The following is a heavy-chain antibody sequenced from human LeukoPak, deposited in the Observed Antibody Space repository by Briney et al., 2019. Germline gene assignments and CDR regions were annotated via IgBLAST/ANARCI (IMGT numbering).Heavy chain of an antibody. Sequence: GGSLRLSCAASGFTFSSYGMHWVRQAPGKGLEWVAVISYDGSNKYYADSVKGRFTISRDNSKNTLYLRMNSLRAEDTAVYYCAKDLGDYGDYEFDYWGQGTLVTVSS. CDR3: AKDLGDYGDYEFDY. V-gene: IGHV3-30*18. CDR1: GFTFSSYG. CDR2: ISYDGSNK. D-gene: IGHD4-17*01. J-gene: IGHJ4*02.